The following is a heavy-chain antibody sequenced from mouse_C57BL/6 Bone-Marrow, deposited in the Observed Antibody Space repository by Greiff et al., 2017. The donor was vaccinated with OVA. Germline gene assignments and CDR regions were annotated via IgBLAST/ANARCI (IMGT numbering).Heavy chain of an antibody. V-gene: IGHV5-6*01. J-gene: IGHJ2*01. CDR3: ARRYYYGSSYFDY. CDR1: GFTFSSYG. D-gene: IGHD1-1*01. Sequence: EVQLVESGGDLVKPGGSLKLSCAASGFTFSSYGMPWVRQTPDKRLEWVATISSGGSYTYYPDSVKGRFTISRDNAKNTLYLQMSSLKSEDTAMYYCARRYYYGSSYFDYWGQGTTLTVSS. CDR2: ISSGGSYT.